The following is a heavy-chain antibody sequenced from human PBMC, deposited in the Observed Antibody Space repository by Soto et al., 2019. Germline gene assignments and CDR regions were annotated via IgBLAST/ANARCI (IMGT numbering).Heavy chain of an antibody. J-gene: IGHJ4*02. D-gene: IGHD2-15*01. CDR1: GGSISSSSYY. CDR3: ASGVYCSGGSCYSGFDY. V-gene: IGHV4-39*01. Sequence: QLQLQESGPGLVKPSETLSLTCTVSGGSISSSSYYWGWIRQPPGKGLEWIGSIYYSGSTYYNPSLKRRFTIAVDTSKNRCSLKLSSVTAADTAVYYCASGVYCSGGSCYSGFDYWGQGTLVTVSS. CDR2: IYYSGST.